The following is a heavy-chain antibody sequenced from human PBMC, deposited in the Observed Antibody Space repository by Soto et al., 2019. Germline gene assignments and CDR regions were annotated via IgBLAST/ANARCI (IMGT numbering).Heavy chain of an antibody. CDR1: GGSISSGGYY. CDR2: IYYSGST. CDR3: ARVPRGGYDFWSGYFDY. J-gene: IGHJ4*02. V-gene: IGHV4-31*03. D-gene: IGHD3-3*01. Sequence: KPSETLSLTCTVSGGSISSGGYYWSWIRQHPGKGLEWIGYIYYSGSTYYNPSLKSRVTISVDTSKNQFSLKLSSVTAADTAVYYCARVPRGGYDFWSGYFDYWGQGTLVTVSS.